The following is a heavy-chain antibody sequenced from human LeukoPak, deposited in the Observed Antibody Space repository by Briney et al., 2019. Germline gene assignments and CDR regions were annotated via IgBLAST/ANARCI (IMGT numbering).Heavy chain of an antibody. V-gene: IGHV3-23*01. J-gene: IGHJ4*02. CDR2: ISGSGGST. Sequence: GGSLRLSCAASGFTFSSYAMSWVRQAPGKGLEWVSAISGSGGSTYYADSVKGRFTISRDNSKNTLNLQMNSLRAEDTAVYYCAKGDYGSGSYSYDYWGQGTLVTVSS. CDR3: AKGDYGSGSYSYDY. CDR1: GFTFSSYA. D-gene: IGHD3-10*01.